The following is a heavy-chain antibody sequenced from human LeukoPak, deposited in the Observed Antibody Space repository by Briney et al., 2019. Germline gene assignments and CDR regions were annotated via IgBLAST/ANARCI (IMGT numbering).Heavy chain of an antibody. J-gene: IGHJ5*02. V-gene: IGHV7-4-1*02. CDR1: GYTFTTYG. CDR2: INTNTGNP. Sequence: ASVKVSCKASGYTFTTYGLNWVRQAPGQGLEWLGWINTNTGNPTYAQGFTGRFVFSLDTSVSTAYLQISSPKAEDTAVYYCARDWRVTAKITYWFDTWGQGTLVTVSS. CDR3: ARDWRVTAKITYWFDT. D-gene: IGHD5-12*01.